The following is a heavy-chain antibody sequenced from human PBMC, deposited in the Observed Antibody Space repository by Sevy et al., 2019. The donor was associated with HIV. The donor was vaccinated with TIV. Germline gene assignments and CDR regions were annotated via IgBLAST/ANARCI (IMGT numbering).Heavy chain of an antibody. V-gene: IGHV3-23*01. CDR1: GFTFSSHA. CDR3: ARAPPSAVTTVTTSPFDY. J-gene: IGHJ4*02. Sequence: GGSLRLSCAASGFTFSSHAMSWVRQAPGKGLEWVSGISGNGGRTYYADSVKGRFTISRDNSKNMMYLQMNSLRAEDTAVYYCARAPPSAVTTVTTSPFDYWGQGTLVTVSS. CDR2: ISGNGGRT. D-gene: IGHD4-17*01.